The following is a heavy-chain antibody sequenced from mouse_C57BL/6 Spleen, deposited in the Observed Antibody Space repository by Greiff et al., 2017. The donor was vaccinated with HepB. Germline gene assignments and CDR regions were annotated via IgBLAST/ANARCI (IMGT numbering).Heavy chain of an antibody. CDR2: ISSGGDYI. V-gene: IGHV5-9-1*02. J-gene: IGHJ3*01. Sequence: EVQRVESGEGLVKPGGSLKLSCAASGFTFSSYAMSWVRQTPEKRLEWVAYISSGGDYIYYADTVKGRFTISRDNARNTLYLQMSSLKSEDTAMYSCTRGGYPAWFAYWGQGTLVTVSA. CDR3: TRGGYPAWFAY. D-gene: IGHD2-14*01. CDR1: GFTFSSYA.